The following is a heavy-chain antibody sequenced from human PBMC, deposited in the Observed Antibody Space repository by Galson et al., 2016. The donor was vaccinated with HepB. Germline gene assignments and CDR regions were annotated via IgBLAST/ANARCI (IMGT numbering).Heavy chain of an antibody. J-gene: IGHJ6*02. V-gene: IGHV1-2*04. D-gene: IGHD4-11*01. Sequence: SVKVSCKASGYTFTDYFLHWVRQAPGQGLEWMGWINPDSGSTNYAQKFQGWVTMTRDTSISTAYMELSRLRSDDTAVYYCVRGFSVSYYYYGMDVWGQGTTVTVSS. CDR2: INPDSGST. CDR1: GYTFTDYF. CDR3: VRGFSVSYYYYGMDV.